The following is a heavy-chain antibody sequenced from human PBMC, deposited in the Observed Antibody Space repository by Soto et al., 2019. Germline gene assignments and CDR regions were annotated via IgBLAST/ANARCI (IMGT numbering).Heavy chain of an antibody. CDR2: INTAGSTK. J-gene: IGHJ6*02. V-gene: IGHV3-48*03. Sequence: GGSLRLSCAASGFTFSNFEMHWVRQAQGKGLEWVSYINTAGSTKYYAESVKGRFTISRDNARNSLFLQMNSMRAEDTAVYYCARAECSSPDCLTAYYSYGLDVWGQGSTVTVSS. CDR1: GFTFSNFE. CDR3: ARAECSSPDCLTAYYSYGLDV. D-gene: IGHD3-9*01.